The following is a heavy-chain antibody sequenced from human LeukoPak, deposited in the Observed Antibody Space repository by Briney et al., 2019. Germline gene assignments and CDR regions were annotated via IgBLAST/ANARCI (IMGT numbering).Heavy chain of an antibody. CDR2: IYGGGNI. V-gene: IGHV3-53*01. CDR3: ARGAGYNYPYYFDY. Sequence: GGSLRLSCAASGFTVSGNYMNWVRQAPGKGLEWVSVIYGGGNIYYADSVKGRFTISRDNSKNTLYLQMNSLRAEDTAVYYCARGAGYNYPYYFDYWGQGTLVTVSS. J-gene: IGHJ4*02. CDR1: GFTVSGNY. D-gene: IGHD5-24*01.